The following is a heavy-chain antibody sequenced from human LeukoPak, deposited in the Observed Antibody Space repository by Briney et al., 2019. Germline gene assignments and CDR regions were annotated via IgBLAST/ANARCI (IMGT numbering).Heavy chain of an antibody. D-gene: IGHD6-13*01. J-gene: IGHJ6*02. CDR3: ARGRIAAAGIGDYYYYYGMDV. CDR2: IYTSGST. Sequence: SETLSLTCTLSGGSISSYYWSWIRQPAGKGLEWIGRIYTSGSTNYNPSLKSRVTMSVDTSKNQFSLKLSSVTAADTAVYYCARGRIAAAGIGDYYYYYGMDVWGQGTTVTVSS. V-gene: IGHV4-4*07. CDR1: GGSISSYY.